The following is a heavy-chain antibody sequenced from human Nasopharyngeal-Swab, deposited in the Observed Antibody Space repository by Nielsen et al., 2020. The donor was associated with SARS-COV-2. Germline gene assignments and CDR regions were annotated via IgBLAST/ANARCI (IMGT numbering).Heavy chain of an antibody. CDR3: ARVYRAGNYYVSLYSDYDMDF. CDR2: INYSGSS. D-gene: IGHD3-10*02. V-gene: IGHV4-34*01. Sequence: WIRQPPGKGLEWIGEINYSGSSNYNPSLKSRVTISVDTSKNQFSMKLSSVTAADTAVSYCARVYRAGNYYVSLYSDYDMDFWGKGTTVTVSS. J-gene: IGHJ6*03.